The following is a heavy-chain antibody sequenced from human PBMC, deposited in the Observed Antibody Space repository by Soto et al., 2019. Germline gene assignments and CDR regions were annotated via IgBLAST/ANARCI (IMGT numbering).Heavy chain of an antibody. V-gene: IGHV3-30*18. CDR3: AKTQYSGYRDGPLDY. CDR2: ISYDGNNK. D-gene: IGHD5-12*01. Sequence: GGFLRLSCAASGFTFSNYGMHWVRQAPGKGLEWVAVISYDGNNKYYVDSVKGRFTISRDNSKNTLYLQMNSLRAEDTAVYYCAKTQYSGYRDGPLDYWGQGTLVTVSS. J-gene: IGHJ4*02. CDR1: GFTFSNYG.